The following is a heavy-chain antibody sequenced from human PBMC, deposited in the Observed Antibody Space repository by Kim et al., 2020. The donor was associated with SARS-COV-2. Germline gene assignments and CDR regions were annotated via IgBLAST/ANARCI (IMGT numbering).Heavy chain of an antibody. CDR3: ARGQLVLY. J-gene: IGHJ4*02. Sequence: SGSTYYNPYLKRRVTISVATSKNQFSLKLSSVTAADTAVYYWARGQLVLYWGQGTLVTVSS. CDR2: SGST. V-gene: IGHV4-31*02. D-gene: IGHD6-13*01.